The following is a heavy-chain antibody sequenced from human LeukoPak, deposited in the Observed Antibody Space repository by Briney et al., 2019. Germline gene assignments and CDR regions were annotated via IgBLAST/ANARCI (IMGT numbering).Heavy chain of an antibody. CDR1: GFTFSSYN. J-gene: IGHJ6*03. CDR2: ISSSGSTI. D-gene: IGHD6-6*01. Sequence: GGSLRLSCAASGFTFSSYNMNWVRQAPGKGLEWVSYISSSGSTIYYADSVKGRFTISRDNAKNSLYLQMNSLRAEDTAVYYCARGDFSSSWHYYYMDVWGKGTTVTVSS. V-gene: IGHV3-48*04. CDR3: ARGDFSSSWHYYYMDV.